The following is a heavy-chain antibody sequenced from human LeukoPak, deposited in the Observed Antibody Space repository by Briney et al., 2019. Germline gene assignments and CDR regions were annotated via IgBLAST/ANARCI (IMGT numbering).Heavy chain of an antibody. V-gene: IGHV3-23*01. J-gene: IGHJ5*02. CDR3: AKGLAVADRNWFDP. D-gene: IGHD6-19*01. CDR2: ISGSGGST. Sequence: GGSLRLSCAASGFTVSSNYMSWVCQAPGKGLEWVSAISGSGGSTYYADSVKGRFTISRDNSKNTLYLQMNSLRAEDTAVYYCAKGLAVADRNWFDPWGQGTLVTVSS. CDR1: GFTVSSNY.